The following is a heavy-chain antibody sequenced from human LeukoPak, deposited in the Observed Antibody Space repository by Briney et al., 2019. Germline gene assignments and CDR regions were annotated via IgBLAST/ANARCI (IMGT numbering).Heavy chain of an antibody. CDR3: ARARQVYSPPGA. V-gene: IGHV4-59*01. Sequence: PSETLSLTCTVSGGSISSYYWSWIRQPPGKGREGIGYIYYSGSTNHNPSLKSRVTISVDTSKNQFSLKLSSVTAADTAVYYCARARQVYSPPGAWGEGTLVTVSS. CDR2: IYYSGST. CDR1: GGSISSYY. D-gene: IGHD5-18*01. J-gene: IGHJ5*02.